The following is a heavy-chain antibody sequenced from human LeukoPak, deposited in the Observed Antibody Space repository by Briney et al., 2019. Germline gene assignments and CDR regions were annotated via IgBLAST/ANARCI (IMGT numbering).Heavy chain of an antibody. J-gene: IGHJ3*02. D-gene: IGHD3-22*01. CDR3: TRGSGYLDAFDI. CDR2: IYYSGST. CDR1: GGSISSYY. V-gene: IGHV4-59*08. Sequence: PSETLSLTCTVSGGSISSYYWSWIRQPPGKGLEWVGYIYYSGSTNYNPSLKSRVTISVDTSKNQFSLKLSSVTAADTAVYYYTRGSGYLDAFDIWGHGTKVTVSS.